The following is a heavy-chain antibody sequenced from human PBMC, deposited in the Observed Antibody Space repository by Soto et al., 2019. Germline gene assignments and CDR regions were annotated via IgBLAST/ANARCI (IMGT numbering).Heavy chain of an antibody. CDR3: ARAPDYYDTSGYYYEPQGAAFDI. Sequence: ASVKVSCKASGYTFTSYAMNWVRQAPGQRLEWMGWINAGNGNTKYSQKFQGRVTITRDTSASTAYMELSSLRSEDTAVYYCARAPDYYDTSGYYYEPQGAAFDIWGQGTMVTVS. J-gene: IGHJ3*02. D-gene: IGHD3-22*01. CDR2: INAGNGNT. CDR1: GYTFTSYA. V-gene: IGHV1-3*01.